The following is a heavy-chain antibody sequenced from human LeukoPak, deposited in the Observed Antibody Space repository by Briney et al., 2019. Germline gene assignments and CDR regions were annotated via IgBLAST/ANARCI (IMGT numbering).Heavy chain of an antibody. D-gene: IGHD5-12*01. Sequence: PGGSLRLSCAASGFTFNSYAMRWVRHAPGKGRVCVSATSDSGGSTYYADSVSGRFPISRDNYKNTLYLQMNSLRAEDTAVYYCAKDIGSGYDFFDYWGQGTLVTVSS. CDR2: TSDSGGST. J-gene: IGHJ4*02. V-gene: IGHV3-23*01. CDR3: AKDIGSGYDFFDY. CDR1: GFTFNSYA.